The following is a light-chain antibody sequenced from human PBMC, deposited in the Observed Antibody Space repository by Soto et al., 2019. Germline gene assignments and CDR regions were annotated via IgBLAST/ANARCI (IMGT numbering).Light chain of an antibody. Sequence: QSALTQPASVSGSPGQSITISCTGTSSDLGNYHYVSWYQQHPGKAPKLIIYEVTNRPSGVSDRFSGSKSGNTASLTISGLQAEDEADYNCSSYIRSSSSWVFGGGTQLTVL. J-gene: IGLJ3*02. CDR1: SSDLGNYHY. V-gene: IGLV2-14*01. CDR2: EVT. CDR3: SSYIRSSSSWV.